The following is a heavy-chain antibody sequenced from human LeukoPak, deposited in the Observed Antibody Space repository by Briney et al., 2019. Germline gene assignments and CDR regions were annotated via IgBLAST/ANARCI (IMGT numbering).Heavy chain of an antibody. V-gene: IGHV1-2*02. CDR1: GYTFTDYY. CDR2: IYPNNGGT. J-gene: IGHJ4*02. CDR3: ARASPADY. Sequence: ASVKVSCKASGYTFTDYYIHWVRQAPGQGLEWMGWIYPNNGGTNYAQKFQGRVTMTRDTSISTAYMELSRLRSDDTAMYYCARASPADYWGQGTLVTVSS.